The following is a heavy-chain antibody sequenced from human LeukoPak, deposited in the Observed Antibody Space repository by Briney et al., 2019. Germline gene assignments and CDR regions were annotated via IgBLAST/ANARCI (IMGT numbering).Heavy chain of an antibody. CDR2: IYYSGNT. Sequence: SETLSLTCAVSGGSISHSNYYWVWIRQPPGKGLEWIGSIYYSGNTYYSPSLKSRVTISIDTSKNQFSLKLNSVTAADTAVYYCARGSLRGYGFDYWGQGTLVTVSS. J-gene: IGHJ4*02. CDR3: ARGSLRGYGFDY. CDR1: GGSISHSNYY. D-gene: IGHD4-17*01. V-gene: IGHV4-39*07.